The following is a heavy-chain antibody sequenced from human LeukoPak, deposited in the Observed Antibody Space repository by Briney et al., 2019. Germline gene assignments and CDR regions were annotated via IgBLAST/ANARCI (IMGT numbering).Heavy chain of an antibody. D-gene: IGHD6-6*01. CDR1: GFTFSSYA. V-gene: IGHV3-23*01. J-gene: IGHJ6*02. Sequence: GGSLRLSCAAFGFTFSSYAMSWVRQAPGKGLEWVSAISGSGGSTYYADSVKGRFTISRDNSKNTLYLQMNSLRAEDTAVYYCAKDIVAARPSYYYGMDVWGQGTTVTVSS. CDR2: ISGSGGST. CDR3: AKDIVAARPSYYYGMDV.